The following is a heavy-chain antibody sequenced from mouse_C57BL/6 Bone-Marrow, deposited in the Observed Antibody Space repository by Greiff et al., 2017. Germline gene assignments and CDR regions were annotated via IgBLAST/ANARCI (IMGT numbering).Heavy chain of an antibody. CDR2: INPSSGYT. Sequence: VKLQESGAELARPGASVKMSCKASGYTFTSYTMHWVKQRPGQGLEWIGYINPSSGYTKYNQKFKDKATLTADKSSSTAYMQLSSLTSEDSAVYYCARRVLPHYYAMDYWGQGTSVTVSS. J-gene: IGHJ4*01. V-gene: IGHV1-4*01. CDR1: GYTFTSYT. D-gene: IGHD5-5*01. CDR3: ARRVLPHYYAMDY.